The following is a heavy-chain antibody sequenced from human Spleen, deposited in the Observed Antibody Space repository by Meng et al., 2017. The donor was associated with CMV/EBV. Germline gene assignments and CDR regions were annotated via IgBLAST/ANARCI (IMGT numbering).Heavy chain of an antibody. V-gene: IGHV1-2*02. D-gene: IGHD2-2*02. CDR1: GYRFTSYG. Sequence: ASVKVSCKASGYRFTSYGLSWVRRAPGQGLEWMGWINPNSGGTNYAQKFQGRVTMTRDTSISTAYMELSRLRSDDTAVYYCARLTEVCSSTSCYTSFDYWGQGTLVTVSS. CDR3: ARLTEVCSSTSCYTSFDY. J-gene: IGHJ4*02. CDR2: INPNSGGT.